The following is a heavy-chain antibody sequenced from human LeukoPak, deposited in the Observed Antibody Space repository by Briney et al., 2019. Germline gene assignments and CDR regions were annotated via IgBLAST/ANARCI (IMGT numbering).Heavy chain of an antibody. J-gene: IGHJ3*02. D-gene: IGHD6-19*01. Sequence: SETPSLTCAVYGGSFSGYYWSWIRQPPGKGLEWIGYIYYSGSTYYNPSLKSRVTISVDTSKNQFSLKLSSVTAADTAVYYCARDQVLVAVAGTEDAFDIWGQGTMVTVSS. CDR2: IYYSGST. CDR3: ARDQVLVAVAGTEDAFDI. V-gene: IGHV4-30-4*01. CDR1: GGSFSGYY.